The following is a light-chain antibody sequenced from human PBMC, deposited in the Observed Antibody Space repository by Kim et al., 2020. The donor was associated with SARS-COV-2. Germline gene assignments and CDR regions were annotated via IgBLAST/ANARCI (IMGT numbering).Light chain of an antibody. CDR2: GNS. CDR1: SSNIGAGYD. J-gene: IGLJ1*01. V-gene: IGLV1-40*01. Sequence: DTISGTGSSSNIGAGYDVHWYQQLPGTAPKLLIYGNSNRPSGVPDRFSGSKSGTSASLAITGLQAEDEADYYCQSYDSSLSGSYVFGTGTKVTVL. CDR3: QSYDSSLSGSYV.